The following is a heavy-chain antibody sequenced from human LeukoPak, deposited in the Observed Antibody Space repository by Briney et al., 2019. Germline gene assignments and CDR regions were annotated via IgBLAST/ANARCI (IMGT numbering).Heavy chain of an antibody. CDR3: ARLYYYDSSGYYYVLDP. D-gene: IGHD3-22*01. V-gene: IGHV4-61*08. CDR1: GGSISSGGYY. CDR2: IYYSGST. Sequence: SETLSLTCTVSGGSISSGGYYWSWIRQHPGKGLEWIGYIYYSGSTNYNPSLKSRVTISVDTSKNQFSLKLSSVTAADTAVYYCARLYYYDSSGYYYVLDPWGQGTLVTVSS. J-gene: IGHJ5*02.